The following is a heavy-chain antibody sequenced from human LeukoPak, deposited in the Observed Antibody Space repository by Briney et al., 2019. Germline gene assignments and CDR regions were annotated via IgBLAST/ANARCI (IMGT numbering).Heavy chain of an antibody. J-gene: IGHJ4*02. CDR1: GFTFSSYG. Sequence: GGSLRLSCAASGFTFSSYGMHWVRQAPGKGLEWVAVIWYDGSNKYYADSVKGRFTISRDNSKNTLYLQMNSLRAEDTAVYYCAKDSGMAVAEYYFDYWGQGTLVTVSS. D-gene: IGHD6-19*01. CDR3: AKDSGMAVAEYYFDY. V-gene: IGHV3-33*06. CDR2: IWYDGSNK.